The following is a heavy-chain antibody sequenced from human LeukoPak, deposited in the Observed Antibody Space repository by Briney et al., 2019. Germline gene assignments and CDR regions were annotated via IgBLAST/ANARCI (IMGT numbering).Heavy chain of an antibody. V-gene: IGHV3-23*01. CDR2: ISGSGGST. J-gene: IGHJ4*02. CDR1: GFTFSSYA. CDR3: AKGYAYFDY. D-gene: IGHD5-12*01. Sequence: GGSLRLSCAASGFTFSSYAMSWVRQAPGKGLEWVSAISGSGGSTYYADSVKGRFTISRDNAKNSLYLQMNSLRAEDTALYYCAKGYAYFDYWGQGTLVTVSS.